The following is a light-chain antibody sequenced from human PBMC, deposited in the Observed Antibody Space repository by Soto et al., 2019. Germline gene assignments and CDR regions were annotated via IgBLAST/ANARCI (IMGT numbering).Light chain of an antibody. CDR3: QQGTWT. CDR1: QSVSSSY. Sequence: EIVLTQSPGTLSLSPGERATLSCRASQSVSSSYLAWYQQKPGQAPRLLIYGASSRATGIPDRFSGSGSGTDFTLTISRLEPEDFAVYHCQQGTWTFGQGTKVEIK. V-gene: IGKV3-20*01. J-gene: IGKJ1*01. CDR2: GAS.